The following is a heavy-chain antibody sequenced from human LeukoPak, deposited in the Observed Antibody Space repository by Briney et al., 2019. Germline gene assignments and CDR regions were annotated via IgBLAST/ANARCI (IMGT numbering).Heavy chain of an antibody. D-gene: IGHD2-15*01. CDR2: IYTSEST. Sequence: SETLSLTCTVSGGSISSYYWSWIRQPAGRGLEWIGRIYTSESTDYNPSLKSRVTMSVDTSKNQFSLKLTSVTAADTAVYYCGRGAKYCSGGSCYTYYFDYWGQGTLVTVSS. J-gene: IGHJ4*02. CDR1: GGSISSYY. CDR3: GRGAKYCSGGSCYTYYFDY. V-gene: IGHV4-4*07.